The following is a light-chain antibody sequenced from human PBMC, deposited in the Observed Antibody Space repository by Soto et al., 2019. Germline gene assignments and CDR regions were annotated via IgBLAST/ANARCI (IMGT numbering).Light chain of an antibody. CDR2: KIS. CDR3: MQATRFPFT. J-gene: IGKJ4*01. V-gene: IGKV2-24*01. CDR1: QSLVHTDGKTY. Sequence: DIVLTQTPLSSPVTLGQPASISCTSSQSLVHTDGKTYLSWLQQRPGQPPRLLIYKISDRLSGVPDRFTGSGAGTDFTLKSSRVEAEDVGTYYCMQATRFPFTFGGGTKVEIK.